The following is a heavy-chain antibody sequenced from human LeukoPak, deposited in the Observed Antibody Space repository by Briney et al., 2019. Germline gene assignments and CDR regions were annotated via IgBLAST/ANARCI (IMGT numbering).Heavy chain of an antibody. J-gene: IGHJ4*02. Sequence: PGGSLRLSCAVSGFTFRGAAMTWVRQAPGKGLEWVSLISSSGNNAYYADSVKGRFTISRDNSKNTLHLEMNSLRAEDTAVYYCAKHYDGSGYYFDHWGQGTLVTVSS. CDR3: AKHYDGSGYYFDH. D-gene: IGHD3-22*01. CDR1: GFTFRGAA. V-gene: IGHV3-23*01. CDR2: ISSSGNNA.